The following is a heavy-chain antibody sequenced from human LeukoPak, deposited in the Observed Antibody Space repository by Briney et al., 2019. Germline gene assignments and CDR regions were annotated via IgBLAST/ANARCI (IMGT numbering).Heavy chain of an antibody. CDR2: IIPIFGTA. Sequence: GASVKVSCKASGGTFSSYAISWVRQAPGQGLEWMGGIIPIFGTANYAQKFQGRVTITADESTSTAYMELSSLRSEDTAVYYCARGVRGYSFYDFDYWGQGNLVTVSS. J-gene: IGHJ4*02. CDR1: GGTFSSYA. D-gene: IGHD5-18*01. CDR3: ARGVRGYSFYDFDY. V-gene: IGHV1-69*01.